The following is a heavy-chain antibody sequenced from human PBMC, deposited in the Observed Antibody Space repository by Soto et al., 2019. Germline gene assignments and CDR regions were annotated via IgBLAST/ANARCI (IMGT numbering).Heavy chain of an antibody. CDR2: INSDGSRT. V-gene: IGHV3-74*01. J-gene: IGHJ4*02. D-gene: IGHD5-18*01. CDR1: GFTFSSYW. Sequence: VRLVESGGGIVQPGGSLRLSCAASGFTFSSYWMHWVRQAPGKGLVWVSRINSDGSRTSYADSAKSRFTISRDNAKKQMHLQLISLRAKHTAVYYWASGDGDYNNGDGYLGRHWRQGTLVTFSS. CDR3: ASGDGDYNNGDGYLGRH.